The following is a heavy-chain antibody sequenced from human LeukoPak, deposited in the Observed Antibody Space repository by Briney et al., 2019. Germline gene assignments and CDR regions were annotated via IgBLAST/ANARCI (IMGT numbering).Heavy chain of an antibody. CDR1: GDTFSSYA. V-gene: IGHV1-69*04. CDR3: AREACREVGLMWPRLGGQDCRYDH. D-gene: IGHD3-16*01. CDR2: ITPFLGIA. J-gene: IGHJ4*02. Sequence: SVKVSCKASGDTFSSYALNWVQQAPGQGPAWMDRITPFLGIAHYPQKFQGRVTITADESTTTVYMELSSLRSEDTAVYYCAREACREVGLMWPRLGGQDCRYDHWGQGTLVTVSS.